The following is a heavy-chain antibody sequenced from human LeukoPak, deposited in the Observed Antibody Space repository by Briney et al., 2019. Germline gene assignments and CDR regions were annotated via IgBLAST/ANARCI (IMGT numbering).Heavy chain of an antibody. J-gene: IGHJ4*02. D-gene: IGHD6-19*01. CDR1: GFTFSSYW. CDR2: IKQDGSEK. Sequence: GGFLRLSCAASGFTFSSYWMSWVRQAPGKGLEWVANIKQDGSEKNYVDSVKGRFTISRDNAKNSLYVQMNSLRAEDTAVYYCASHNSGYFNYWGQGTLVTVSS. V-gene: IGHV3-7*05. CDR3: ASHNSGYFNY.